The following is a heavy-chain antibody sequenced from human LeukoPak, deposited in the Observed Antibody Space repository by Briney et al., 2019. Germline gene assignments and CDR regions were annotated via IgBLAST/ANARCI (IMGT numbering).Heavy chain of an antibody. Sequence: GRSLRLSCAASGFTFRNYGMHWVRQAPGKGLEWVAVISIDGSEKYYADSVKGRFTISRDNSKNTLYLQMNSLRGDDTAVYYCTNPQSRGYDYLDYWGQGTLVTVSS. CDR3: TNPQSRGYDYLDY. CDR1: GFTFRNYG. D-gene: IGHD5-12*01. V-gene: IGHV3-30*18. CDR2: ISIDGSEK. J-gene: IGHJ4*02.